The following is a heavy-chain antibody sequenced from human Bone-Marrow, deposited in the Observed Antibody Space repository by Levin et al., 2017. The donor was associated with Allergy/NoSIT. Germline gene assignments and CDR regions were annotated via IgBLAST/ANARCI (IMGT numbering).Heavy chain of an antibody. CDR1: GGSISGSSYY. CDR2: IHYNGRT. D-gene: IGHD2-15*01. V-gene: IGHV4-39*01. J-gene: IGHJ5*02. Sequence: TLSLTCSVSGGSISGSSYYWGWIRQPPGKGLEWIAKIHYNGRTSYNPSLKSRVTVFVDTSKNQFSLRLSSVTAADTALYYCARYGGRSFSAWFDPWGQGTLVTVSS. CDR3: ARYGGRSFSAWFDP.